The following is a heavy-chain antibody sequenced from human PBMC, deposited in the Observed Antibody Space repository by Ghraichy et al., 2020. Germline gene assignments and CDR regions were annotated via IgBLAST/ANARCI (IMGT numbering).Heavy chain of an antibody. Sequence: GGSLRLSCAASGFTFSRYGMHWVRQAPGKGLEWVAVTSYDGSNKNYADSVKGRFTISRDNSKNTLYLQMNSLRAEDTAVYYCARDQGSSSSYYYGMDVWGQGTTVTVSS. CDR3: ARDQGSSSSYYYGMDV. V-gene: IGHV3-30*03. CDR2: TSYDGSNK. J-gene: IGHJ6*02. CDR1: GFTFSRYG. D-gene: IGHD6-6*01.